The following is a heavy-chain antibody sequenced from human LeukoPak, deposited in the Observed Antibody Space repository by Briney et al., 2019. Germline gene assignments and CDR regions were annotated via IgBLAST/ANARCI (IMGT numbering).Heavy chain of an antibody. CDR2: IYYTGST. D-gene: IGHD3-3*01. Sequence: TSETLSLTCTVSGGSVSSGHYYWSWIRQPPGKGLEWIGYIYYTGSTNYNPSLKSRVAISADTSKNQFSLRLSSVTAADTAVYYCARVGYYDFWSGPSGYYYYGMGVWGQGTTVTVSS. J-gene: IGHJ6*02. V-gene: IGHV4-61*01. CDR1: GGSVSSGHYY. CDR3: ARVGYYDFWSGPSGYYYYGMGV.